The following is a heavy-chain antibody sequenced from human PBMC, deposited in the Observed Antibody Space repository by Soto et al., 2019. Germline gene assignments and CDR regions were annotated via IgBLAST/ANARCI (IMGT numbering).Heavy chain of an antibody. Sequence: ASVKVSCKAFGFTFTKNAIHWVRQAPGQRLEWMGWINAANGNTKYSQKFQGRVTIIRDTSAYTAYMELTSLRSEDTAVYYCARSAVSPFGGLIGPFDYWGQGTLVTVSS. V-gene: IGHV1-3*01. CDR1: GFTFTKNA. CDR3: ARSAVSPFGGLIGPFDY. J-gene: IGHJ4*02. D-gene: IGHD3-16*02. CDR2: INAANGNT.